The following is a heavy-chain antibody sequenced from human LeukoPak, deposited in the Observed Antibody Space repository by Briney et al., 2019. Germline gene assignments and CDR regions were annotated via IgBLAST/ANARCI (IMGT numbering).Heavy chain of an antibody. J-gene: IGHJ4*02. CDR1: GGSFSGYY. V-gene: IGHV4-34*01. D-gene: IGHD3-22*01. CDR2: IYHSGST. CDR3: ARGKWLLDY. Sequence: SETLSLTCAVYGGSFSGYYWSWIRQPPGKGLEWIGSIYHSGSTNYNPPLKSRVTISVDTSKNQFSLKLSSVTAADTAVYYCARGKWLLDYWGQGTLVTVSS.